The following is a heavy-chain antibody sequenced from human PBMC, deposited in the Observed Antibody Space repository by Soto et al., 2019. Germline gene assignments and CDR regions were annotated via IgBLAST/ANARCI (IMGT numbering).Heavy chain of an antibody. CDR1: GFTFSSYS. J-gene: IGHJ5*02. V-gene: IGHV3-48*01. CDR2: ISSSSSTI. D-gene: IGHD1-26*01. Sequence: EVQLVESGGGLVQPGGSLRLSCAASGFTFSSYSMNWVRQAPGKGLEWVSYISSSSSTIYYADSVKGRFTISRDNAKNSLYLQMNSLRAEDTAVYYCARGSSLDGGKRYTARVNWFDPWGQGTLVTVSS. CDR3: ARGSSLDGGKRYTARVNWFDP.